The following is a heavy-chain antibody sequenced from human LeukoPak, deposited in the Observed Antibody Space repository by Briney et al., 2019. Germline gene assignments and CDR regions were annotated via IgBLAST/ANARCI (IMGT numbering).Heavy chain of an antibody. Sequence: ASVKVSCKASGYTFTSYGISWVRQAPGQGLEWMGWISAYNGNTNYAQKLQGRVTMTTDTSTSTAYMELRSLRSDDTAVYYCATLGPERRSGYNWSKNRAVNDCWGQGTLVSVSS. CDR1: GYTFTSYG. CDR2: ISAYNGNT. D-gene: IGHD5-24*01. CDR3: ATLGPERRSGYNWSKNRAVNDC. J-gene: IGHJ4*02. V-gene: IGHV1-18*01.